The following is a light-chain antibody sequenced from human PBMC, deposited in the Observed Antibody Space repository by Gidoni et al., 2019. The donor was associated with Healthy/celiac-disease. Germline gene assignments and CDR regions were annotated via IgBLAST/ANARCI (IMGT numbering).Light chain of an antibody. CDR2: GNS. CDR3: QSYDSSLSGWV. Sequence: QSVLTQPPSVSGAPGQTVTISCTGSSSNIVAGYDVHWYQQLPGTAPKLLIYGNSNRPSGVPDRFSGSKSGTSASLAITGLQAEDEADYYCQSYDSSLSGWVFGGGTKLTVL. J-gene: IGLJ3*02. V-gene: IGLV1-40*01. CDR1: SSNIVAGYD.